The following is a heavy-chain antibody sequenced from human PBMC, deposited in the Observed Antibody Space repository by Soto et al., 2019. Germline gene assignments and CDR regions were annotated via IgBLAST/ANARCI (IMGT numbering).Heavy chain of an antibody. CDR2: ISSSSSNI. V-gene: IGHV3-48*01. CDR3: ARVVGGDTAEGEFDY. CDR1: GFTFSSYS. J-gene: IGHJ4*02. Sequence: GSLRLSCAASGFTFSSYSMNWVRQAPGKGLEWVSYISSSSSNIYYADSVKGRFTISRDNAKNSLYLQMNSLRAEDTAVYYCARVVGGDTAEGEFDYWGQGTLVTVSS. D-gene: IGHD5-18*01.